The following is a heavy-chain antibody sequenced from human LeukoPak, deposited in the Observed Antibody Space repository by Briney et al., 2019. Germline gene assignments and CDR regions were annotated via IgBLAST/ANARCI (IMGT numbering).Heavy chain of an antibody. CDR2: IRYDGSNK. D-gene: IGHD2/OR15-2a*01. V-gene: IGHV3-30*02. J-gene: IGHJ4*02. Sequence: GGSLRLSCAASGFTFSSYGMHWVRQAPGKGLEWVAFIRYDGSNKYYADSVKGRFTISRDNSKNTLYLQLNSLRAEDTAVYYCAKADVRFYDYWGQGTLVTVSS. CDR3: AKADVRFYDY. CDR1: GFTFSSYG.